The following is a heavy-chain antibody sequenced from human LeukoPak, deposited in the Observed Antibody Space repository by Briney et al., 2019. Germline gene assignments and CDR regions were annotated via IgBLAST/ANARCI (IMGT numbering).Heavy chain of an antibody. D-gene: IGHD3-16*01. CDR2: ISVGGGDT. CDR1: GFTFSSYA. Sequence: PGGSLRLSCAASGFTFSSYAMSWVRQAPGKGLEWVSSISVGGGDTFASDSVKGRFTITRENSKNTLYLQMTGLRVEDTAVYFFAKLNLGHMAYFDSGGREPLVTVS. J-gene: IGHJ4*02. V-gene: IGHV3-23*01. CDR3: AKLNLGHMAYFDS.